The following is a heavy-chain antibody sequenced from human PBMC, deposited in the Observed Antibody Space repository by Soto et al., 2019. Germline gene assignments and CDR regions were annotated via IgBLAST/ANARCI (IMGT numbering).Heavy chain of an antibody. D-gene: IGHD6-6*01. J-gene: IGHJ4*02. V-gene: IGHV3-48*03. CDR3: ARDSRGGAARRPTFYY. CDR1: GFTFSSLE. Sequence: PGGSLRLSCVGSGFTFSSLEMNWVRQTPGKGLEWLSYIGRSGETIYYADSVKVRFTISRDNAKSSLFLQMNGLRDEDTGIYYCARDSRGGAARRPTFYYWGRGTLVTVSS. CDR2: IGRSGETI.